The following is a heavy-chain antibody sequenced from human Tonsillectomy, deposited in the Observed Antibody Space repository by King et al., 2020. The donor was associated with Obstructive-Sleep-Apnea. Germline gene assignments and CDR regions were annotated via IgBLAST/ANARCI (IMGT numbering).Heavy chain of an antibody. CDR1: GGSISSSSYY. V-gene: IGHV4-39*01. Sequence: LQLQESGPGLVKPSETLSLTCTVSGGSISSSSYYWGWIRQPPGKGLEWIGSIYYCGSTYDNQSPQTRGTLSVDTSKNQLSLNLSSVTAADTAVYYCSSNPGIASYWGQGTLVTVSS. J-gene: IGHJ4*02. D-gene: IGHD6-13*01. CDR2: IYYCGST. CDR3: SSNPGIASY.